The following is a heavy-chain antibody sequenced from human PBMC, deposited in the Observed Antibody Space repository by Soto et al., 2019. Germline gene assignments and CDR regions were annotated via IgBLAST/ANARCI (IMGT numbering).Heavy chain of an antibody. CDR2: ISWNSGSI. J-gene: IGHJ3*02. CDR3: AKDIGIAVAGEADAFDI. CDR1: GLNFVDYA. Sequence: GGSLRLSCAASGLNFVDYAMHWVRQAPGKGLEWVSGISWNSGSIGYADSVKGRFTISRDNAKNSLYLQMNSLRAEDTALYYCAKDIGIAVAGEADAFDIWGQGTMVTVS. V-gene: IGHV3-9*01. D-gene: IGHD6-19*01.